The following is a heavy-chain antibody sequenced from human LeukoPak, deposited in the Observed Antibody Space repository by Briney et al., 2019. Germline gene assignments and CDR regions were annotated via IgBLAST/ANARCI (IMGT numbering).Heavy chain of an antibody. Sequence: GGSLRLSCATSGFTLSNYGMHWVRQAPGKGLEWVAVIWYDGSNKYYADSVKGRFTISRDNSKNTLYLQMNSLRAEDTAVYYCAGNYGPYYFDYWGQGTLVTVSS. J-gene: IGHJ4*02. D-gene: IGHD3-10*01. CDR3: AGNYGPYYFDY. CDR1: GFTLSNYG. V-gene: IGHV3-33*08. CDR2: IWYDGSNK.